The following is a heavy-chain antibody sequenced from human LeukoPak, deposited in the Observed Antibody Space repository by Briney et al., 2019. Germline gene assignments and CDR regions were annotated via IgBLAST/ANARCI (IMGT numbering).Heavy chain of an antibody. D-gene: IGHD3-10*01. Sequence: GGSLRLSCAASGFTFSSYSMNWVRQAPGKGLEWVSSISTSSTYIYYADSVKGRFTISRDNAKNSLYLQMNSLRAEDTAVYYCAKDHSVSGRFDAFDLWGQGTMVTVSS. CDR3: AKDHSVSGRFDAFDL. CDR2: ISTSSTYI. J-gene: IGHJ3*01. CDR1: GFTFSSYS. V-gene: IGHV3-21*01.